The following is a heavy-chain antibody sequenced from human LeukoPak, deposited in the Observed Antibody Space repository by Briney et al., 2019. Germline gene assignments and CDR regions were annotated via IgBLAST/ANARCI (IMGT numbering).Heavy chain of an antibody. CDR2: IRYDGSNK. D-gene: IGHD5-12*01. CDR3: ARGPSGYHNT. J-gene: IGHJ4*02. CDR1: GFTFSSYG. Sequence: PGGSLRLSCAASGFTFSSYGMHSVRQAPGKGLEWVAFIRYDGSNKYYADSVKGRFTISRDSSKNILYLQMNNLQAEDTAVYYCARGPSGYHNTGGQGTLVTVSS. V-gene: IGHV3-30*02.